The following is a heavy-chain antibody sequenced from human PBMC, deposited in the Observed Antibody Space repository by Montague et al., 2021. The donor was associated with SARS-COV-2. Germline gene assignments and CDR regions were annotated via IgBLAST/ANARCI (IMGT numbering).Heavy chain of an antibody. CDR2: IYYSGSA. D-gene: IGHD2-21*01. V-gene: IGHV4-39*07. CDR1: GGSISSSSYY. CDR3: ARGIPPQNSDCGGAFDY. J-gene: IGHJ4*02. Sequence: SETLSLTCTVSGGSISSSSYYWGWIRQPPGKGLEWIGSIYYSGSAYYNPSLKSRVTISIDTSKNQFSLKLNSVTAADTAVYYCARGIPPQNSDCGGAFDYWGQGTLVTVSS.